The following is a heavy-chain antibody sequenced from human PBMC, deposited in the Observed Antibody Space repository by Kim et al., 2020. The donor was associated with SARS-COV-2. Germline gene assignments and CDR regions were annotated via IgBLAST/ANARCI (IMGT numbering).Heavy chain of an antibody. CDR1: GFTFDDYT. Sequence: GGSLRLSCAASGFTFDDYTMHWVRQAPGKGLEWVSLISWDGGSTYYADSVKGRFTLSRDNSKNSLYLQMNSLRTEDTALYYCAKPAVSLSFHYYMDVWGKGTTVTVSS. J-gene: IGHJ6*03. V-gene: IGHV3-43*01. CDR2: ISWDGGST. CDR3: AKPAVSLSFHYYMDV.